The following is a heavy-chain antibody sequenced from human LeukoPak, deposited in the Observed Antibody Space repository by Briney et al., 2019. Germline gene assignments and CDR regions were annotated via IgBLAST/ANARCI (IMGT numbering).Heavy chain of an antibody. CDR3: AEGTDIVATIFDY. D-gene: IGHD5-12*01. CDR1: GGSISSYY. J-gene: IGHJ4*02. V-gene: IGHV4-59*01. CDR2: IYYSGST. Sequence: PSETLSLTCTVSGGSISSYYWSWIRQPPGKGLEWIGYIYYSGSTNYNPSLKSRVTISVDTSKNQFSLKLSSVTAADTAVYYCAEGTDIVATIFDYWGQGTLVTVSS.